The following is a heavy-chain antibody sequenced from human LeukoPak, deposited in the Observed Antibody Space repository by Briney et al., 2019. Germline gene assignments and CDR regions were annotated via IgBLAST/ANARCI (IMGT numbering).Heavy chain of an antibody. V-gene: IGHV3-21*01. CDR2: ISSSSSYI. Sequence: GGSLRLSCAASGFTFSGYSMNWVRQAPGKWLEWVSSISSSSSYIYYADSVKGRFTISRDNAKNSLYLQMNSLRAEDTAVYYCARDLDSSSWFPLGYWGQGTLVTVSS. CDR3: ARDLDSSSWFPLGY. CDR1: GFTFSGYS. D-gene: IGHD6-13*01. J-gene: IGHJ4*02.